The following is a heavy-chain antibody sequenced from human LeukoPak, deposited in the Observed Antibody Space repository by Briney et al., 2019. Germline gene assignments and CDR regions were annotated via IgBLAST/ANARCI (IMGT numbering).Heavy chain of an antibody. Sequence: PSETLSLTCTVSGYSISSGYYWGWIRPPPGKGLEWIGSIYHSGSTYYNPSLKSRVTISVDTSKNLFSLKLSSVTAADTAVYYCAREVHAKAWFDPWGQGTLVTVSS. CDR2: IYHSGST. V-gene: IGHV4-38-2*02. CDR3: AREVHAKAWFDP. J-gene: IGHJ5*02. CDR1: GYSISSGYY.